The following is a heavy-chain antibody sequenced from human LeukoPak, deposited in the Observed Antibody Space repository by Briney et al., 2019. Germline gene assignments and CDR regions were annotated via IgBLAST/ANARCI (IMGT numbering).Heavy chain of an antibody. J-gene: IGHJ4*02. CDR2: ISGSGSNK. Sequence: GGSLRLSCAASGFTFSSYAMTWIRQAPGKGLEWVSYISGSGSNKYYADSVKGRFTISRDNAKNSLYLQMNSLRVEDTAVYYCATSQSSVAGIVGDWGQGTLVTVSS. D-gene: IGHD6-19*01. CDR1: GFTFSSYA. CDR3: ATSQSSVAGIVGD. V-gene: IGHV3-48*04.